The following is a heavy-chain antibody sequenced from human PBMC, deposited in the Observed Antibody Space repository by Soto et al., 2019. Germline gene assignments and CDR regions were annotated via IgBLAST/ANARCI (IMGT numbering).Heavy chain of an antibody. CDR2: VNHSGST. D-gene: IGHD3-16*01. J-gene: IGHJ4*02. CDR3: AWGVANRWKTYFDY. V-gene: IGHV4-34*01. Sequence: PSETLSLTSAVYGGSFSGYYWSCIRQPPGKGLEWIGEVNHSGSTNYNPSLKSRVTISVDTSKNQFSLKLSSVTAADTAVYYCAWGVANRWKTYFDYWGQGTLVTVSS. CDR1: GGSFSGYY.